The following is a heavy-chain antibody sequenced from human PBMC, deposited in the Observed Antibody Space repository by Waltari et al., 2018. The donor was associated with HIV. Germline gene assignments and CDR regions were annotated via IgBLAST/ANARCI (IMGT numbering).Heavy chain of an antibody. D-gene: IGHD6-19*01. CDR3: ERVRSVAGSDS. V-gene: IGHV4-38-2*02. J-gene: IGHJ4*02. Sequence: QVQLQESGPGLVKPSETLSRTCTVSTSSITSNYFWGWYRQPSGKRLEWIATIYQNGNTWRNRSLRSRVSMSVDTSQNRFSLKLSSVTAADTAVYYCERVRSVAGSDSWGQGTLVTVSS. CDR2: IYQNGNT. CDR1: TSSITSNYF.